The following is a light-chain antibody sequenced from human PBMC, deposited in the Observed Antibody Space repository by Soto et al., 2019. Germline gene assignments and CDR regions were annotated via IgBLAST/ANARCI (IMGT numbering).Light chain of an antibody. Sequence: DIQMTQSPSTLSSSVGDRVTITCRASQSISNWLAWYQQKPGKAPKLLISEASNLESEVPSRFSGSGSGTEFTLTIRSLQPDDFATYYCQQYISYSLLTFGGGTKVEIK. CDR3: QQYISYSLLT. CDR2: EAS. J-gene: IGKJ4*01. V-gene: IGKV1-5*03. CDR1: QSISNW.